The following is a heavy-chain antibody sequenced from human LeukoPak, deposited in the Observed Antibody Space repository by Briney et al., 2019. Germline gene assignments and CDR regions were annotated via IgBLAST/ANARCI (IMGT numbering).Heavy chain of an antibody. J-gene: IGHJ4*02. CDR3: AKDLHYYGPGSSPQY. Sequence: GGSLRLSCAASTFTFKRYAMSWVRQAPGKGLEWVALISYDGSTKHYADSVKGRFTISRDNSKNTLPLQINSLRSEDTAVYYCAKDLHYYGPGSSPQYWGQGTLVTVSS. CDR2: ISYDGSTK. D-gene: IGHD3-10*01. V-gene: IGHV3-30*18. CDR1: TFTFKRYA.